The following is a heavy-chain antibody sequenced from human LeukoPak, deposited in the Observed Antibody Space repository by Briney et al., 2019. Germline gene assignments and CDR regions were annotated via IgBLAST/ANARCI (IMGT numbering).Heavy chain of an antibody. D-gene: IGHD5-18*01. CDR1: GFTFSSYA. J-gene: IGHJ4*02. Sequence: GGSLRLSCAASGFTFSSYAMSWVRQAPGKGLEWVSAIGGSGGSTYYADSVKGRFTISRDNSKNTLYLQMNSLRAEDTAVYYCAKDPSPYSYGYGVDYWGQGTLVTVSS. CDR2: IGGSGGST. CDR3: AKDPSPYSYGYGVDY. V-gene: IGHV3-23*01.